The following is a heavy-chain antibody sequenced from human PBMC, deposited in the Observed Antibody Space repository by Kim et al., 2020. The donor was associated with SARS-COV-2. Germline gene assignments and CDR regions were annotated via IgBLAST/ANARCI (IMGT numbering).Heavy chain of an antibody. Sequence: GGSLRLSCAASGFTFSSYGMHWVRQAPGKGLEWVAVIWYDGSNKYYADSVKGRFTISRDNSKNTLYLQMNSLRAEDTAVYYCARDKPTPDHGGYYFDYWGQGTLVTVSS. CDR2: IWYDGSNK. V-gene: IGHV3-33*01. D-gene: IGHD2-15*01. CDR1: GFTFSSYG. J-gene: IGHJ4*02. CDR3: ARDKPTPDHGGYYFDY.